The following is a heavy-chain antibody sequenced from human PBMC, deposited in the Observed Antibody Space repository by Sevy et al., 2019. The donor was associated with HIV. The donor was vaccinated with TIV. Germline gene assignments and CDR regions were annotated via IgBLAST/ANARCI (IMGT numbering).Heavy chain of an antibody. CDR3: ARGGYYYDNAAYYAFDS. CDR2: IWSDGAYQ. J-gene: IGHJ4*02. Sequence: GGSLRLSCTPSGFTFSAYAMHWVRQAPGKGLEWVAIIWSDGAYQYHGDSVKGRFTISRDNSKNTLYLQMNSLRVEDTAVYYCARGGYYYDNAAYYAFDSWGQGTLVTVSS. CDR1: GFTFSAYA. V-gene: IGHV3-33*01. D-gene: IGHD3-22*01.